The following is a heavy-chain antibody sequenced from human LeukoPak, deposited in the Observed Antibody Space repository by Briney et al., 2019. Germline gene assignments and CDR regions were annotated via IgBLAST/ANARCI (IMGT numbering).Heavy chain of an antibody. CDR2: IYYSGST. V-gene: IGHV4-59*01. CDR1: GGSISSYY. CDR3: ARGLSGRRYYYYYMDV. J-gene: IGHJ6*03. D-gene: IGHD3-10*01. Sequence: SETLSLTCTVSGGSISSYYWSWIRQPPGKGLEWIGYIYYSGSTNYNPSLKSRVTVSVDTSKNQFSLKLSSVTAADTAVYYCARGLSGRRYYYYYMDVWGKGTTVTISS.